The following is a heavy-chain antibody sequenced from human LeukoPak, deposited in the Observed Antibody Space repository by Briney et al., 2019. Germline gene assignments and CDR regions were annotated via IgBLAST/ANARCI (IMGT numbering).Heavy chain of an antibody. V-gene: IGHV1-2*02. D-gene: IGHD1-26*01. CDR3: AGKSGSYLNWFDP. CDR1: GYTFTSYG. CDR2: INPNSGGT. J-gene: IGHJ5*02. Sequence: ASVKVSCKASGYTFTSYGISWVRQAPGQGLEWMGWINPNSGGTNHAQKFQGRVTMTRHTSISTAYMELSRLRSDDTAVYYCAGKSGSYLNWFDPWGRGTLVTVSS.